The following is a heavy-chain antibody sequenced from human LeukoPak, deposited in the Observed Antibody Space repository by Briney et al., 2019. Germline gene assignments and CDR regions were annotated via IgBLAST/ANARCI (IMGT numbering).Heavy chain of an antibody. CDR3: ARITYDFWSGYYMPDDP. Sequence: ASVKVSCKASGYTFTNYGISWVRQAPGQGLEWMGWISIYNGNTDYTQKLRGRVTMTTDTSTSTAYMELRSLRSDDTAVYYCARITYDFWSGYYMPDDPWGQGTLVTVSS. V-gene: IGHV1-18*01. D-gene: IGHD3-3*01. CDR2: ISIYNGNT. J-gene: IGHJ5*02. CDR1: GYTFTNYG.